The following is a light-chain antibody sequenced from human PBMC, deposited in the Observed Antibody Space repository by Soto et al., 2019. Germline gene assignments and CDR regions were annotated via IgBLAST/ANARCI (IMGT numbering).Light chain of an antibody. J-gene: IGLJ1*01. Sequence: SSELTQPPSVSVAPGKTASLTCGGNNLGSKSVHWFQQKPGQAPVLVIYYDSDRPSGIPERFSGSNSGNTATLTISRVEAGDEADYYCQVWDSSSDHYVFGTGTKLTVL. CDR3: QVWDSSSDHYV. CDR2: YDS. CDR1: NLGSKS. V-gene: IGLV3-21*04.